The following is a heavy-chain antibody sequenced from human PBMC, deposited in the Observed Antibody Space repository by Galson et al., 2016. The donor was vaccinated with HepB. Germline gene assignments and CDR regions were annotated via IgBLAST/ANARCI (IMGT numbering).Heavy chain of an antibody. CDR2: INHSGTT. D-gene: IGHD1-26*01. J-gene: IGHJ6*02. CDR1: GGSFSGYY. CDR3: ARGGPSGSYYSRYYFYGMDF. Sequence: SETLSLTCAVYGGSFSGYYWSWIRQPPGKGLEWIGQINHSGTTYYNPSLTSRVTISVDTSKNRFSLRLSSVTAADTAVYYCARGGPSGSYYSRYYFYGMDFWGQGTTVTVSS. V-gene: IGHV4-34*01.